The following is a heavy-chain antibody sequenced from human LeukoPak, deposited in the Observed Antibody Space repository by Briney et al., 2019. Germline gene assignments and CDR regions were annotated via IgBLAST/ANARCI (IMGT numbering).Heavy chain of an antibody. CDR2: INPIYGVP. D-gene: IGHD3-10*01. J-gene: IGHJ4*02. CDR1: GRTFSGYN. V-gene: IGHV1-69*13. Sequence: SVKVSCKSSGRTFSGYNINWVRQAPGLGLEWMGGINPIYGVPNYAQKFQGRVTITADESTSTAYMELRRLPYDDTAVYYCATYSLGSGSDPFDYWGQGTQVTVSS. CDR3: ATYSLGSGSDPFDY.